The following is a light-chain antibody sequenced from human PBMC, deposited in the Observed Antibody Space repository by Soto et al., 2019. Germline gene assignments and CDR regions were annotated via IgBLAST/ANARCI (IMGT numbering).Light chain of an antibody. CDR3: QQYGSSGT. V-gene: IGKV3-20*01. J-gene: IGKJ1*01. CDR2: DAS. CDR1: QSVIFY. Sequence: EIVLTQSPGSLSLSPGERATLSCRASQSVIFYLAWYQQKPGQAPRLLISDASSRATDVPDRFSGSGSGTDFTLTISRLEPEDFAVYYCQQYGSSGTFGQGTKVDIK.